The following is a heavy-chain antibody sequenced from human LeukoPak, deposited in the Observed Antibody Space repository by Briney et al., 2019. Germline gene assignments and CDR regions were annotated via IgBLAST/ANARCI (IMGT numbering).Heavy chain of an antibody. V-gene: IGHV4-39*07. CDR1: GGSISSSSYY. Sequence: PSETLSLTCTVSGGSISSSSYYWGWIRQPPGKGLEWIGSIYYSGSTYYNPSLKSRVTISVDTSKNQFSLKLSSVTAADTAVYYGARDLGYAYHWFDPWGQGTLVTVSS. CDR2: IYYSGST. J-gene: IGHJ5*02. D-gene: IGHD3-16*01. CDR3: ARDLGYAYHWFDP.